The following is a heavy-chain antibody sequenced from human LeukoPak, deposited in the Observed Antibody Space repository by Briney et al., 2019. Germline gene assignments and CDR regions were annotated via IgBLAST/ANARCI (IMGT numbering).Heavy chain of an antibody. J-gene: IGHJ5*02. CDR3: ARRKNSSSQHNWFDP. CDR2: SNPSGGST. D-gene: IGHD6-13*01. CDR1: GYTFTSYY. Sequence: ASVKVSCKASGYTFTSYYMHWVRQAPGQGLEWMGVSNPSGGSTSYAQKFQGRVTMTRDTSTSTVYMELSSLRSEDTAVYYCARRKNSSSQHNWFDPWGQGTLVSVSS. V-gene: IGHV1-46*01.